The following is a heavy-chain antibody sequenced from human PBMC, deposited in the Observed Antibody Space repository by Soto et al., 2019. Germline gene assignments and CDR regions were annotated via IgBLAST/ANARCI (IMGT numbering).Heavy chain of an antibody. CDR2: ISYDGSNK. CDR1: GFTFSSYG. CDR3: AKDPYYDFWSGYLSSPYYYYYGMDV. D-gene: IGHD3-3*01. V-gene: IGHV3-30*18. Sequence: GGSLRLSCAASGFTFSSYGMHWVRQAPGKGLEWVAVISYDGSNKYYAESVKGRFTISRDNSKNTLYLQMNSLRAEDTAVYYCAKDPYYDFWSGYLSSPYYYYYGMDVWGQGTTVTVSS. J-gene: IGHJ6*02.